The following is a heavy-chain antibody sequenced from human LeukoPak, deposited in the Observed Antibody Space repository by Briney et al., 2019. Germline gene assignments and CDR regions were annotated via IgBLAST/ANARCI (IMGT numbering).Heavy chain of an antibody. CDR1: GGSFSGYY. CDR2: INHSGST. V-gene: IGHV4-34*01. J-gene: IGHJ4*02. CDR3: ARAKQWLGHFDY. D-gene: IGHD6-19*01. Sequence: SETLSLTCAVYGGSFSGYYWSWIRQPPGKGLEWIGEINHSGSTNYNPSLKSRVTISVDTSKNQFSLKLSSVTAADTAVYYCARAKQWLGHFDYWGQGTLVAVSS.